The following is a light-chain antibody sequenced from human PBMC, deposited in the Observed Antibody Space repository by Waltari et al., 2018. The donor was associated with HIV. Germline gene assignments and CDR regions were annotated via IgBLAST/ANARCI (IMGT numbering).Light chain of an antibody. CDR1: QGVRQY. Sequence: DIQMTQSPSSLSASVGARVTITCRASQGVRQYVAWYHQRPGEPPKVVIYGATILQAGVEPRFSASGSGTVFSLTISSLRAEDLGIYYCQTYNGPPFAFGGGTKV. CDR2: GAT. V-gene: IGKV1-27*01. J-gene: IGKJ4*01. CDR3: QTYNGPPFA.